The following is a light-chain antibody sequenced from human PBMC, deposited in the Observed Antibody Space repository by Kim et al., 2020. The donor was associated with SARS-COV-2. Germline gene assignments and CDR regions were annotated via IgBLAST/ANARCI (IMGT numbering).Light chain of an antibody. CDR2: NDS. J-gene: IGLJ3*02. CDR3: QAWDNNNGV. Sequence: SYELTQPPSVSVSPGQTASITCSGDRLGDKYASWYQQKPGQSPVLVIYNDSRRPSGIPERFSGSNSGNTATLTISETQAIDEADYYCQAWDNNNGVFGGGTQLTVL. V-gene: IGLV3-1*01. CDR1: RLGDKY.